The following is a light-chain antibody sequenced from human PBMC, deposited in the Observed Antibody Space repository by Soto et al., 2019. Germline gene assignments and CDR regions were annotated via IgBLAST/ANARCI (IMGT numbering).Light chain of an antibody. Sequence: QSVLTQPASVSGSPGQSITISCTGTSSDIGDYPYVSWYQQHPAKVPKLIIYEVTNRPSGVTGRFSGSKSQSSASLTISGLQADDEADYYCSSYSATNTLVFGSGTKVT. CDR3: SSYSATNTLV. CDR2: EVT. CDR1: SSDIGDYPY. J-gene: IGLJ1*01. V-gene: IGLV2-14*01.